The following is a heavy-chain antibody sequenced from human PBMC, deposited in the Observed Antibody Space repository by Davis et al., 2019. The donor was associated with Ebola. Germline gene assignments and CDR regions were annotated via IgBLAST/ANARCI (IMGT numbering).Heavy chain of an antibody. CDR1: GGSISSYY. CDR2: IYYSGST. J-gene: IGHJ4*02. V-gene: IGHV4-59*01. D-gene: IGHD3-9*01. CDR3: ARGSAGFDWLLPQGGPAPDY. Sequence: SETLSLTCTVPGGSISSYYWSWIRQPPGKGLEWFGYIYYSGSTNYNPSLKSRVTISVDTSKNQFSLKLSSVTAADTAVYYCARGSAGFDWLLPQGGPAPDYWGQGTLVTVSS.